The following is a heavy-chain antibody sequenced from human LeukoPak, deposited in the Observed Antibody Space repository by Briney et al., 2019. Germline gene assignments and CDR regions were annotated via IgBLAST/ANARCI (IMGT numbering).Heavy chain of an antibody. V-gene: IGHV4-39*01. CDR2: TYYSGST. CDR1: GGSISSSSYY. Sequence: SETLSLTCTVSGGSISSSSYYWGWIRQPPGKGLEWIGSTYYSGSTYFNPSLKSRVTISVDTSKNQFSLKLSSVTAADTAVYYCAAWYSSFDYRGQGTLVTVSS. J-gene: IGHJ4*02. D-gene: IGHD6-19*01. CDR3: AAWYSSFDY.